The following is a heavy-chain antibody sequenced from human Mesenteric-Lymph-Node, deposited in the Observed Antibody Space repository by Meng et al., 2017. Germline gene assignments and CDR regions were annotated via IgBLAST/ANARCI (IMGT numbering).Heavy chain of an antibody. J-gene: IGHJ4*01. V-gene: IGHV1-8*01. CDR3: ARVTMIGYFDY. CDR2: LNPNSVNT. D-gene: IGHD3-22*01. CDR1: GYTFTTYD. Sequence: QVQLVQSGAEVKKPGASVKVSCKASGYTFTTYDINWVRQATGQGLEWMGWLNPNSVNTAYAQKFQGRVTMTPDTSTSTAYMELRSLRADDTAVYYCARVTMIGYFDYWGQGTLVTVSS.